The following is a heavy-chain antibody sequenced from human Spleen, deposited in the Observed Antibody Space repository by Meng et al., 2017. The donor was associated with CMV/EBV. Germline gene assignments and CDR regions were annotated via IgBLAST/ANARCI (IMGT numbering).Heavy chain of an antibody. D-gene: IGHD2-15*01. V-gene: IGHV4-34*01. CDR3: ARGFRRILYYFDY. J-gene: IGHJ4*02. CDR2: ISHSGST. CDR1: GGSFSGYY. Sequence: SETLSLTCAVYGGSFSGYYWTWIRQPPGKGLEWIGEISHSGSTNYNPSLKSRVTISVDTSKNQFSLKLSSVTAADTAVYYCARGFRRILYYFDYWGQGTLVTVSS.